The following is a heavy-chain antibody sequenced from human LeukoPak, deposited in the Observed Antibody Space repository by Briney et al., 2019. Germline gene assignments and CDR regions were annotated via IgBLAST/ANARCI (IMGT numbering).Heavy chain of an antibody. V-gene: IGHV3-30-3*01. CDR1: GFTFSSYA. CDR2: ISYDGSNK. Sequence: GGSLRLSCAASGFTFSSYAMHWVRQAPGKGLEWVAVISYDGSNKYYADSVKGRFTISRDNSKNTLCLQMNSLRAEDTAVYYCAKEEVPRDYWGQGTLVTVSS. J-gene: IGHJ4*02. CDR3: AKEEVPRDY. D-gene: IGHD4/OR15-4a*01.